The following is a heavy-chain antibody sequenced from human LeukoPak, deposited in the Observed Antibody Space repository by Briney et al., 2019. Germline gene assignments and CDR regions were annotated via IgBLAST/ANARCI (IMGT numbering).Heavy chain of an antibody. CDR3: ARDLVDIVATIDLGDY. D-gene: IGHD5-12*01. Sequence: ASVKVSCKASGYTFTSYDINWVRQATGQGLEWMGWINPNSGGTNYAQKFQGRVTMTRDTSISTAYMELSRLRSDDTAVYYCARDLVDIVATIDLGDYWGQGTLVTVSS. J-gene: IGHJ4*02. CDR2: INPNSGGT. V-gene: IGHV1-2*02. CDR1: GYTFTSYD.